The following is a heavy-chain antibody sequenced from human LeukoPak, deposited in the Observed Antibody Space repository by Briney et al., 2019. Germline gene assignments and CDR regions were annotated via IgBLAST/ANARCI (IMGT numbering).Heavy chain of an antibody. D-gene: IGHD2-2*01. J-gene: IGHJ4*02. CDR2: IVVGSGNT. V-gene: IGHV1-58*01. Sequence: ASAKVSCKASGFTFTSSAVQWVRQARGQRLEWIGWIVVGSGNTNYAQKFQERVTITRDMSTSTAYMELSSLRSEDTAVYYCAAAKYCSSTSCYALDYWGQGTLVTVSS. CDR1: GFTFTSSA. CDR3: AAAKYCSSTSCYALDY.